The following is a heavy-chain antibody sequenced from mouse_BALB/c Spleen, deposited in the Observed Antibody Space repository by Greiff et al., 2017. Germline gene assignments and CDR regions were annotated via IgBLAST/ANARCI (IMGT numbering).Heavy chain of an antibody. CDR1: GYSLTSDYV. CDR2: ISYSGST. J-gene: IGHJ1*01. Sequence: EVQLVESGPGLVKPSQSLSITCTVTGYSLTSDYVWYWIRQFPGNKLEWMGYISYSGSTSYNPSLKKRISITRDTSKNKFFLQLNSVTTEDTATYYCARRVYYEYVDVGGAGTTVTVSS. D-gene: IGHD1-1*01. V-gene: IGHV3-2*02. CDR3: ARRVYYEYVDV.